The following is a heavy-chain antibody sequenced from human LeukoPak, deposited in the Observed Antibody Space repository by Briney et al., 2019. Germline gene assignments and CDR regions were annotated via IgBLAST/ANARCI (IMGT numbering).Heavy chain of an antibody. V-gene: IGHV4-4*02. CDR3: ARETAHYYDTSRGWFDP. D-gene: IGHD3-22*01. CDR2: FHRSGSP. CDR1: LDSPTSNF. Sequence: SETLSLTCTVSLDSPTSNFWSWVGQPPGKGLEWIGEFHRSGSPNYNPSLQSRVTISIDRSRNQIALELSSVTAADTAVYYCARETAHYYDTSRGWFDPWGQGTLVTVSS. J-gene: IGHJ5*02.